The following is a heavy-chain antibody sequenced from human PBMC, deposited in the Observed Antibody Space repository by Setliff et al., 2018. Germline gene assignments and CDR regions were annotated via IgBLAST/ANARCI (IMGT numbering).Heavy chain of an antibody. D-gene: IGHD3-22*01. CDR1: GFSLTNDGEG. V-gene: IGHV2-5*02. CDR3: AHMVITLYYFDY. Sequence: SGPTLVNPTQTLTLTCNFSGFSLTNDGEGVGWIRQPPGGALEWLALIYWDDDERYSPSLKRRLTITKDTSKNQVVLTLANMDPVDTATYYCAHMVITLYYFDYWGQGALVTVS. J-gene: IGHJ4*02. CDR2: IYWDDDE.